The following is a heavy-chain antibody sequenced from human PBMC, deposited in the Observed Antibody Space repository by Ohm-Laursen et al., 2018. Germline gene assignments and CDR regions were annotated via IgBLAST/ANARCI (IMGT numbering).Heavy chain of an antibody. D-gene: IGHD1-26*01. CDR2: INHSGST. CDR1: GGSISSYY. Sequence: TLSLTCTVSGGSISSYYWSWIRQPPGKGLEWIGEINHSGSTNYNPSLKSRVTISVDTSKNRFSLKLSSVTAADTAVYYCARAGYSGSPTGGMDVWGQGTTVTVSS. V-gene: IGHV4-34*01. CDR3: ARAGYSGSPTGGMDV. J-gene: IGHJ6*02.